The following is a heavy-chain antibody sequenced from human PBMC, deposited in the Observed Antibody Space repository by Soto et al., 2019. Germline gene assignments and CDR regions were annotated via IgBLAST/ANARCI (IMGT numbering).Heavy chain of an antibody. J-gene: IGHJ6*03. CDR1: GGSISSGGYY. Sequence: QVQLQESGPGLVKPSQTLSLTCTVSGGSISSGGYYWSWIRQHPGKGLEWIGYIYYSGSTYYNPSLKRRVTRAVDTSKNQFSRKLSSVTAADTAVDYCASSDDSYYYYYMDVWGKGTTVTVSS. D-gene: IGHD2-21*02. CDR2: IYYSGST. V-gene: IGHV4-31*03. CDR3: ASSDDSYYYYYMDV.